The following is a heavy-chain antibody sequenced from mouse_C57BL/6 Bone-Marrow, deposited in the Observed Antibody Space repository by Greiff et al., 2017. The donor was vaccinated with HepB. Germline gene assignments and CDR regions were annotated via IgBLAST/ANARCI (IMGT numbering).Heavy chain of an antibody. V-gene: IGHV1-50*01. CDR2: IDPSDSYT. Sequence: QVQLQQPGAELVKPGASVKLSCKASGYTFTSYWMQWVKQRPGQGLEWIGEIDPSDSYTNYNQKFKGKATLTVDTSSSTAYMQLCSLTSEYSAVYYCARRDYGYDGYAMDYWGQGTSVTVSS. J-gene: IGHJ4*01. D-gene: IGHD2-2*01. CDR3: ARRDYGYDGYAMDY. CDR1: GYTFTSYW.